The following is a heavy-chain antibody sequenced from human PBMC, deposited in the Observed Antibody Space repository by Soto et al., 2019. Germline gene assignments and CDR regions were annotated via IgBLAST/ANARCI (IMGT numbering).Heavy chain of an antibody. CDR3: TKGLQRLDS. D-gene: IGHD4-4*01. V-gene: IGHV3-21*04. J-gene: IGHJ4*02. Sequence: PGGSLRLSCAASGFTFSSYSMNWVRQAPGKGLEWVSSISISSIYIYYAYSVKGRFTISRDNAKNTVSLQMNSLRAEDTAVYYCTKGLQRLDSWGQGTLVTVSS. CDR1: GFTFSSYS. CDR2: ISISSIYI.